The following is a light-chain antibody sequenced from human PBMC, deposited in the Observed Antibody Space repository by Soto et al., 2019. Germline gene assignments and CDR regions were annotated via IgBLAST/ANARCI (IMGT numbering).Light chain of an antibody. J-gene: IGLJ3*02. CDR1: RSNVGSQF. Sequence: QSVLPQPPSASGTPGQTVTISCSGSRSNVGSQFGSWYQQIPGTATKLLIYKTYQRPPGVPGRFSGSKSGSSASLAISGLRSEYEAVYYCAAWDDSLRWVFGGGTKLTVL. CDR3: AAWDDSLRWV. CDR2: KTY. V-gene: IGLV1-47*01.